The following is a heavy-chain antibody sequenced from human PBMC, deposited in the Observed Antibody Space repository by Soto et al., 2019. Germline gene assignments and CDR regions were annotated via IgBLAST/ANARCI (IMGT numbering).Heavy chain of an antibody. CDR3: ARHRGPYNLNYAEIYWFDP. V-gene: IGHV4-39*01. Sequence: SETLSLTCTVSGGSISSSSYYWGWIRQPPGKGLEWIGSIYYSGSTYYNPSLKSRVTISVDTSKNQFSLKLSSVTAADTAVYYCARHRGPYNLNYAEIYWFDPWGQGTLVTVSS. CDR1: GGSISSSSYY. D-gene: IGHD1-7*01. CDR2: IYYSGST. J-gene: IGHJ5*02.